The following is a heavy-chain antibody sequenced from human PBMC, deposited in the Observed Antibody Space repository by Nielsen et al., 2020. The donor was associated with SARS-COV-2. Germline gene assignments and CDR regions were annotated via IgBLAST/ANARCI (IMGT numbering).Heavy chain of an antibody. J-gene: IGHJ6*02. V-gene: IGHV4-31*02. CDR2: IYYSGST. Sequence: VRQMPGKGLEWIGYIYYSGSTYYNPSLKSRVTISVDTSKNQFSLKLSSVTAADTAVYYCARATVLRYFDWLPLGMDVWGQGTTVTVSS. D-gene: IGHD3-9*01. CDR3: ARATVLRYFDWLPLGMDV.